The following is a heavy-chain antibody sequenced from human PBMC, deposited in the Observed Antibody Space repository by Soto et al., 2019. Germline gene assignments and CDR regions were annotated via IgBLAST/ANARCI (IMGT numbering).Heavy chain of an antibody. Sequence: GESLKISCNGSGFTFTSYWIAWVGQMPGKGLEWMGIIYPGDSDSSYSPSFQGQVTISADKSINTAYLHWSSLKASDTAIYYCAKHEGYCSTTTCSNFDYWGQGTLVTVSS. V-gene: IGHV5-51*01. CDR1: GFTFTSYW. CDR2: IYPGDSDS. CDR3: AKHEGYCSTTTCSNFDY. J-gene: IGHJ4*02. D-gene: IGHD2-2*01.